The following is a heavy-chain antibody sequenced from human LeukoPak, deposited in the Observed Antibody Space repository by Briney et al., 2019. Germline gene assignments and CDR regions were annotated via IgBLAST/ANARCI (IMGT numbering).Heavy chain of an antibody. CDR2: INNDGSST. J-gene: IGHJ3*02. Sequence: GGSLRLSCAASGFTFSSYWMHWVRQAPGKGLVWVSGINNDGSSTKYADSVKGRFTISRDNAKNTLYLQTNSLRADDTAVYYCARGQGHGFDIWGQGTMVTVSS. V-gene: IGHV3-74*01. CDR3: ARGQGHGFDI. CDR1: GFTFSSYW.